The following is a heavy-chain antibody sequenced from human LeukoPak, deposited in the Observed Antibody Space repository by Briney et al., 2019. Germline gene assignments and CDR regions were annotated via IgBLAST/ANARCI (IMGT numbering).Heavy chain of an antibody. CDR1: GYTFIGYY. Sequence: ASVKVSCKASGYTFIGYYMHWVRQAPGQGLEWMGWINPNSGGTNYAQKFQGRVTMTRDTSISTAYMELSRLRSDDTAVYYCARDPDILGMPYYFDYWGQGTLVTVSS. J-gene: IGHJ4*02. CDR2: INPNSGGT. D-gene: IGHD1-14*01. CDR3: ARDPDILGMPYYFDY. V-gene: IGHV1-2*02.